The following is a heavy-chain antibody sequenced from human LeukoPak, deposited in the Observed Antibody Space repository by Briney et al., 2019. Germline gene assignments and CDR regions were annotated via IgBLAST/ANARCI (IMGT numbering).Heavy chain of an antibody. Sequence: GGSLRLSCAASGFTFSDYYMSWVRQAPGKGLEWVSAISGSGGSTYYADSVKGRFTISRDNSKNTLYLQMNSLRAEDTAVYYCAKVDTAMGGYFDYWGQGTLVTVSS. J-gene: IGHJ4*02. CDR1: GFTFSDYY. V-gene: IGHV3-23*01. D-gene: IGHD5-18*01. CDR2: ISGSGGST. CDR3: AKVDTAMGGYFDY.